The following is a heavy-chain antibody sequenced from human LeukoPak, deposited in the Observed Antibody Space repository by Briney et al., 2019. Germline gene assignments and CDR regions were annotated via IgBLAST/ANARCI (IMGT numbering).Heavy chain of an antibody. CDR1: VASFPSYY. J-gene: IGHJ4*02. Sequence: SETLSLTCTVSVASFPSYYGSWFRQPPGKDLKWIGYMYYSGNSYYNPSLKSRVTISVDTSKNQFSLKLSSMTAADTAVYYCASYSNSWYYFDHWGQGTLVTVSS. V-gene: IGHV4-59*01. CDR3: ASYSNSWYYFDH. CDR2: MYYSGNS. D-gene: IGHD6-13*01.